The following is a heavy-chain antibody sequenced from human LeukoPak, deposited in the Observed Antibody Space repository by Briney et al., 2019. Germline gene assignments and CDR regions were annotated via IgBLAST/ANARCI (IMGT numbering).Heavy chain of an antibody. CDR1: GGSISRYY. D-gene: IGHD3-22*01. Sequence: KPSETLSLTCTVSGGSISRYYWSWIRQPPGKGLEWIGYIYYSGSTSYNSSLKSRATISLDTPKNQFSLKLTSLTAADTAVYYCAGSFDSRGYYYYGMDVWGQGTTVTVSS. CDR3: AGSFDSRGYYYYGMDV. CDR2: IYYSGST. V-gene: IGHV4-59*01. J-gene: IGHJ6*02.